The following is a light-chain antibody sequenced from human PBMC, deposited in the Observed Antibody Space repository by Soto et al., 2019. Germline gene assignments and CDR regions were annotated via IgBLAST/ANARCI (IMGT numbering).Light chain of an antibody. CDR3: GAWDSSLSAGV. Sequence: QSVLTQPPSVSAAPGQKVTISCSGGNSNIGNNYVSWYQQLPRAAPKLLIYDNNKRPSGIPDRFSGSKSGTSATLGITGLQTGDEADYYCGAWDSSLSAGVFGGGTKLTVL. CDR2: DNN. CDR1: NSNIGNNY. V-gene: IGLV1-51*01. J-gene: IGLJ2*01.